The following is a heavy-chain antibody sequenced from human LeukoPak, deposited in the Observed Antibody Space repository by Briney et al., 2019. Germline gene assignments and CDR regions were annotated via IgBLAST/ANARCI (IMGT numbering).Heavy chain of an antibody. J-gene: IGHJ4*02. CDR2: VYSSGST. CDR3: ARHGDYYCRSTSCFDY. Sequence: SETLSPTCTVSGGSISSYYWSWIRQPPGKGLEWIGYVYSSGSTNYNPSLKSRVTISVDTSKNQFSLKLSSVTAADTAVYYCARHGDYYCRSTSCFDYWGQGTLVTVSS. V-gene: IGHV4-59*08. D-gene: IGHD2-2*01. CDR1: GGSISSYY.